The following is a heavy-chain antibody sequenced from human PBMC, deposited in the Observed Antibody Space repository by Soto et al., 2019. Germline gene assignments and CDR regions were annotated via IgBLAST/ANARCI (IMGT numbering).Heavy chain of an antibody. Sequence: PGGSLRLSCAASGFTFSTYWMHWVRQAPGKGLEWVSRINNDGSSTTYADSVMVRFTISRDNAKSTLYFQMNSLRAEDTAVYYCATWPGYSINWWGQGT. CDR3: ATWPGYSINW. CDR2: INNDGSST. CDR1: GFTFSTYW. J-gene: IGHJ4*02. V-gene: IGHV3-74*01. D-gene: IGHD6-13*01.